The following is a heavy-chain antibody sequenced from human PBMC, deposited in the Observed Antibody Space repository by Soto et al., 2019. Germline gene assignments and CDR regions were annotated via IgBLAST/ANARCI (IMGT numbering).Heavy chain of an antibody. Sequence: GGSLRLSCAASGFGFDDYTMHWVRQAPGKGLEWVSLISWDGGSTYYAESVKGRFIISRDNGKNSLYLQMNSLRTGDTALYYCTKVITGARGRLTRYYYYGLDVWGQGTTVTVSS. D-gene: IGHD1-26*01. CDR1: GFGFDDYT. V-gene: IGHV3-43*01. CDR2: ISWDGGST. CDR3: TKVITGARGRLTRYYYYGLDV. J-gene: IGHJ6*02.